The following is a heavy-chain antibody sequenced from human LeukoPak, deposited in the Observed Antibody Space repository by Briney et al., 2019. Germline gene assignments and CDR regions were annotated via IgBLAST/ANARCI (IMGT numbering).Heavy chain of an antibody. J-gene: IGHJ5*02. D-gene: IGHD2-15*01. CDR2: ISGSGGST. V-gene: IGHV3-23*01. CDR1: GFTFSDYS. Sequence: GGSLRLSCAASGFTFSDYSMIWVRQAPGKGLEWVSGISGSGGSTYYADSVKGRFTISRDTSKNTLYLQMNSLRAEDTAVYHCAKVRYTAATPEVLDPWGQGTLVTVSS. CDR3: AKVRYTAATPEVLDP.